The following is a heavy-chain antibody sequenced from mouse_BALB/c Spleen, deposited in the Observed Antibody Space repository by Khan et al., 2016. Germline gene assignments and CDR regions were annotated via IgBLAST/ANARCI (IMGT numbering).Heavy chain of an antibody. CDR1: GFTFSSYA. CDR2: ISSGGYT. CDR3: ERDNSGNPFDY. V-gene: IGHV5-6-5*01. Sequence: EVELVESGGGLMKPGESLKLSCAASGFTFSSYAMSWVRQTPEQRLEWVASISSGGYTYYPARMRGRFTISRDNTGNILYLQVSSLMSDDTAMYYCERDNSGNPFDYWGQGTTLTVSS. J-gene: IGHJ2*01. D-gene: IGHD1-1*01.